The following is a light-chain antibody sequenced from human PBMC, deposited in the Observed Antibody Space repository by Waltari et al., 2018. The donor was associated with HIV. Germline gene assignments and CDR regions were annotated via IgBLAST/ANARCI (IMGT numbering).Light chain of an antibody. V-gene: IGKV1-39*01. CDR1: QDIKHY. CDR3: QQSFRSPLT. Sequence: DIQMTQSPFSLSASVGDRVTITCQASQDIKHYLNWYQQKPGKAPKLLIFDASNLETGVPSRFSGSGSGTDFTLTITSLQLDDFATYFCQQSFRSPLTFGPGTKVEI. CDR2: DAS. J-gene: IGKJ1*01.